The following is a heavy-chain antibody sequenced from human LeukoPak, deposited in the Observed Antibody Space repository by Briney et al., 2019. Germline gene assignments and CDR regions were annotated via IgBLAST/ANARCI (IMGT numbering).Heavy chain of an antibody. CDR1: GFTVRDFW. J-gene: IGHJ4*02. CDR2: IKEVGTAK. CDR3: VRGGWELDY. Sequence: GGSLRLSCAASGFTVRDFWMAWFRQAPGKGLEWVAHIKEVGTAKYYVDSVRGRFTISKDDDKNSLSLQMNSLRVEDTAVYYCVRGGWELDYWGQGTLVTVAS. D-gene: IGHD4-23*01. V-gene: IGHV3-7*01.